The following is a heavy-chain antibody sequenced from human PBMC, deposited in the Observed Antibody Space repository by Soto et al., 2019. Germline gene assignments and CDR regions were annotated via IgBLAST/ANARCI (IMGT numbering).Heavy chain of an antibody. J-gene: IGHJ4*02. Sequence: EVQLVESGGGLVQPGRSLRLSCTASGFMFGSYWMTWVRHVPGKGLQWVANIKRDGSEKYYVDFVKGRFTISRDNADNSVFLDMNNLRVDDTATYYCARVRATDYEIDYWGQGALVTVSS. CDR3: ARVRATDYEIDY. CDR1: GFMFGSYW. CDR2: IKRDGSEK. V-gene: IGHV3-7*03. D-gene: IGHD4-17*01.